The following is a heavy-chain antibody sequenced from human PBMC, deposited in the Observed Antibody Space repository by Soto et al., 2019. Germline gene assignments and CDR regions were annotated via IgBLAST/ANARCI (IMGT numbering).Heavy chain of an antibody. V-gene: IGHV3-11*01. D-gene: IGHD3-16*02. CDR1: GFTFSDYY. J-gene: IGHJ4*02. CDR2: ISSSGSTI. Sequence: GGSLRLSCAASGFTFSDYYMSWIRQAPGKGLEWVSYISSSGSTIYYADSVKGRFTISRDNAKNSLYLQMNSLRAEDTAVYYCAREDDYIWGSYRRGGFGYWGQGTLVTVSS. CDR3: AREDDYIWGSYRRGGFGY.